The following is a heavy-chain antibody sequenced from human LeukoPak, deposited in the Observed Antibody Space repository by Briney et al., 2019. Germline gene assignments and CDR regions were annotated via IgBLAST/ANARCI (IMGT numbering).Heavy chain of an antibody. V-gene: IGHV3-66*01. CDR2: IYSGGAT. Sequence: GGSLRLSCVASGFTVNRYYMNWVRQAPGKGLEWVSLIYSGGATDYADSVKGRFTISRDISKNTVYLQMTSLRAEDTAVYYCAKEDCSSSSCYAGNGMDVWGQGTTVTVSS. J-gene: IGHJ6*02. D-gene: IGHD2-2*01. CDR1: GFTVNRYY. CDR3: AKEDCSSSSCYAGNGMDV.